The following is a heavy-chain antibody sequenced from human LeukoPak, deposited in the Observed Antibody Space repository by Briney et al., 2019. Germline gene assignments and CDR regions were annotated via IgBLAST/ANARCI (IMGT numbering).Heavy chain of an antibody. D-gene: IGHD2-15*01. Sequence: PSETLSLTCAVYGGSFSGYYWSWIRQPPGKGLEWIGEINHSGSTNYNPSLKSRVTMSVDTSKNQFSLKLNSVTAADTAVYYCASLSEYCSAGSCYLGWFDPWGQGTLVTVSS. CDR2: INHSGST. CDR1: GGSFSGYY. CDR3: ASLSEYCSAGSCYLGWFDP. V-gene: IGHV4-34*01. J-gene: IGHJ5*02.